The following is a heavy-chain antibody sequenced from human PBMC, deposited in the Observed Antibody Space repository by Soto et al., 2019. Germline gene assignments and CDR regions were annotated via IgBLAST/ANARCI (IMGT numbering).Heavy chain of an antibody. CDR1: GSSFSNFY. CDR2: IYTSGAT. D-gene: IGHD3-10*01. Sequence: QVQLQESGPGLVKPSETLSLTCSVSGSSFSNFYWSWIRQPAGKGLEWIGRIYTSGATSYNPSLKSRVAMSVDTSQTQMSLNLTSVTAADTAVYYCARGGIQLSYAFDHWGQGILVTVSS. V-gene: IGHV4-4*07. CDR3: ARGGIQLSYAFDH. J-gene: IGHJ4*02.